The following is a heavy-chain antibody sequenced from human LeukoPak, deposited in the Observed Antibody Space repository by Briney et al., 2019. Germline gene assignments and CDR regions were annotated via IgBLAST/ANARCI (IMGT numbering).Heavy chain of an antibody. CDR2: ISSSGSTI. D-gene: IGHD1-26*01. J-gene: IGHJ4*02. Sequence: GGSLRLSCAASGFTFSDYYMSWIRQAPGKGLEWVSYISSSGSTIYYADSVKGRFTISRDNAKNSLYLQMNSLRAEDTAVYYCARETDYSGSYTYFDYWGQGTLVTVSS. CDR3: ARETDYSGSYTYFDY. V-gene: IGHV3-11*04. CDR1: GFTFSDYY.